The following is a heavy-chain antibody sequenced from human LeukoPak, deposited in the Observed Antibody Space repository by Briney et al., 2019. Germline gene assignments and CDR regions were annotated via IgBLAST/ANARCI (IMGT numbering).Heavy chain of an antibody. D-gene: IGHD3-22*01. CDR2: ISSSGSTI. J-gene: IGHJ3*02. CDR1: GFTFSDYY. Sequence: KAGGSLRLSCAASGFTFSDYYMSWIRQAPGKGLEWVSYISSSGSTIYHADSVKGRFTISRDNAKNSLYLQMNSLRAEDTAVYYCARDIYDSSDDAFDIWGQGTMVTVSS. CDR3: ARDIYDSSDDAFDI. V-gene: IGHV3-11*04.